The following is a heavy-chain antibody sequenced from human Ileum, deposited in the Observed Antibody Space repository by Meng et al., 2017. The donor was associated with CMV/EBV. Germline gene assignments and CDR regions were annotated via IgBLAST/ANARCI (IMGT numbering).Heavy chain of an antibody. Sequence: QVRLVQSGSDVKKPGASVMVSCKAAGYTFTSYAMNWVRQAPGQGPEWTGWINTSTGNPTYAQGFTGRFVFSLDTSVSTAYLQISSLKAEDTAVYYCARRPRYCSGGSCYYFDYWGQGTLVTVSS. J-gene: IGHJ4*02. CDR1: GYTFTSYA. CDR2: INTSTGNP. CDR3: ARRPRYCSGGSCYYFDY. V-gene: IGHV7-4-1*02. D-gene: IGHD2-15*01.